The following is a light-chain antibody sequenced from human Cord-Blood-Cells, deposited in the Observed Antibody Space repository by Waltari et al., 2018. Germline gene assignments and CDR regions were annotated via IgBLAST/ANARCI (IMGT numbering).Light chain of an antibody. J-gene: IGLJ2*01. CDR3: CSYAGSSTYVV. Sequence: QSALTQPASASGSPGQSLTISCTGTSSDVGSSNLVSWYHQHPGKAPKPMIYEGSKRPSGVSNRFSGSKSGNTASLTISGLQAEDEADYYCCSYAGSSTYVVFGGGTKLTVL. CDR1: SSDVGSSNL. CDR2: EGS. V-gene: IGLV2-23*01.